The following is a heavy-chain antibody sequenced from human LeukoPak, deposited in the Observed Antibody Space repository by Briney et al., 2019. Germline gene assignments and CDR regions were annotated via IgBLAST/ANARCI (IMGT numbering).Heavy chain of an antibody. CDR1: GGSISSYY. J-gene: IGHJ5*02. CDR3: ARLNIVVVPAAIIPWFDP. V-gene: IGHV4-4*09. Sequence: PSETLSLTCTVSGGSISSYYRSWIRQPPGKGLDWIGYIYTSGSTNYNPSLKSRVTISVDTSKNQFSLKLSSVTAADTAVYYCARLNIVVVPAAIIPWFDPWGQGTLVTVSS. CDR2: IYTSGST. D-gene: IGHD2-2*02.